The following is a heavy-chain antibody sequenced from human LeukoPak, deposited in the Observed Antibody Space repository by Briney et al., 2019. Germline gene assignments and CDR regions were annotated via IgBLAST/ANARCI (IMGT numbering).Heavy chain of an antibody. CDR3: ARAFSAVVPNFDY. J-gene: IGHJ4*02. CDR1: GYTFTGYY. CDR2: INPNSGGT. V-gene: IGHV1-2*02. D-gene: IGHD4-23*01. Sequence: ASVKVPFKASGYTFTGYYIHWVRQAPGQGLEWMGLINPNSGGTNYAQKFQVRVTMTRDTSISTAYMELSRLRSDDTAVYYCARAFSAVVPNFDYWGQGTLVTVSS.